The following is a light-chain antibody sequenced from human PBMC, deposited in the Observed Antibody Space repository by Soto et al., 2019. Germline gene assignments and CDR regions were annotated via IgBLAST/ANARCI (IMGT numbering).Light chain of an antibody. CDR3: SSFSSTSTIV. CDR2: EVS. V-gene: IGLV2-14*01. J-gene: IGLJ7*01. CDR1: SSDVGGYNY. Sequence: QSALTQPVSVSGSPGQSITISCIGSSSDVGGYNYVSWYQHHPGRVPKPMIFEVSDRPSGVSGRFSGSKSGNTAYLTISGLQAEDEADYYCSSFSSTSTIVFGGGTQLTVL.